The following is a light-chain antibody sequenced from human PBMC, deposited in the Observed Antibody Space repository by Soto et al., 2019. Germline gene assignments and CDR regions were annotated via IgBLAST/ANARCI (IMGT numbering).Light chain of an antibody. J-gene: IGKJ1*01. Sequence: EIVLTQSPGTLSLSPGERATLFCRASQSVRSSHLAWFRQRPGQAPRLLIYGASRRATGIPERFSGSGSGTDFTLTISRLEPEDFAVYYCQQYGSSSWTFGPGTKVEIK. V-gene: IGKV3-20*01. CDR2: GAS. CDR3: QQYGSSSWT. CDR1: QSVRSSH.